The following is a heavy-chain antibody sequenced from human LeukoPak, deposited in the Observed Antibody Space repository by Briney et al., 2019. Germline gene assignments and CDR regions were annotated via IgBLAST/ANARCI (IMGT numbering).Heavy chain of an antibody. V-gene: IGHV4-4*07. CDR3: ARDGFYCSSTSCYSSLMDV. CDR2: IYTSGST. Sequence: SDTLSLICTVSGGSVSGHYWSWIRQPAGKGLEWIGRIYTSGSTNYNPSLKSRVTMSVDTSKNQFSLKLSSVTAADTAVYYCARDGFYCSSTSCYSSLMDVWGKGTTVTVSS. D-gene: IGHD2-2*01. CDR1: GGSVSGHY. J-gene: IGHJ6*04.